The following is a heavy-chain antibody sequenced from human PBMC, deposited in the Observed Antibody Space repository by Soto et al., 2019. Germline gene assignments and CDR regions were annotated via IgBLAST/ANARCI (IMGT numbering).Heavy chain of an antibody. CDR2: IYPGDSDT. Sequence: GESLKISCKGSGYSFTSYWIGWVRQMPGKGLEWMGIIYPGDSDTRYSPSFQGQVTISADKSISTAYLQWSSLKASDTAMYYCAISPLLWVGEYRDGMDVWGQGTTVTVSS. J-gene: IGHJ6*02. CDR3: AISPLLWVGEYRDGMDV. D-gene: IGHD3-10*01. CDR1: GYSFTSYW. V-gene: IGHV5-51*01.